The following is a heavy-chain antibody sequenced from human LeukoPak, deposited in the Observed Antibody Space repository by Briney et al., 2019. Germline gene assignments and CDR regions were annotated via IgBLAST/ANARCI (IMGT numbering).Heavy chain of an antibody. D-gene: IGHD3-3*01. J-gene: IGHJ5*02. CDR1: GGSTRSSTYY. Sequence: KPRPLTGPSSGGSTRSSTYYWGWIRQPPGRGLEWIGTIYYRGSTYYNPSLKSRVTISVDTSKNQFSLKLTSVTAADTAVYYCARLGRTYYDFWSGPWGQGTLVTVSS. V-gene: IGHV4-39*01. CDR2: IYYRGST. CDR3: ARLGRTYYDFWSGP.